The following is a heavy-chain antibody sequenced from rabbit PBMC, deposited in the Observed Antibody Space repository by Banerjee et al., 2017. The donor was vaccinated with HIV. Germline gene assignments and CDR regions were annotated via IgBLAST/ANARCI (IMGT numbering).Heavy chain of an antibody. V-gene: IGHV1S47*01. CDR3: ARGLVAGVLDL. CDR2: IDPVFGST. J-gene: IGHJ4*01. D-gene: IGHD3-3*01. Sequence: QEQLEESGGDLVQPGGSLKLSCKASGFDFSSYGVSWVRQAPGKGLEWIGYIDPVFGSTYYASWVNGRFTISSHNAQNTVFLQMTSLTAADTATYFCARGLVAGVLDLWGPGTLVTVS. CDR1: GFDFSSYG.